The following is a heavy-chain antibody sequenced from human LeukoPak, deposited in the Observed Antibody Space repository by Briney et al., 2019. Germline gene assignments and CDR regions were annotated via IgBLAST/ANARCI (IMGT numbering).Heavy chain of an antibody. CDR2: IYYSGST. Sequence: SETLSLTCTVSGGSISSYYWSWIRQPPGKGLEWIGCIYYSGSTNYNPSLKSRVTISVDTSKNQFSLKLSSVTAADTAVYYCARVSSSWSPSGFDYWGQGTLVTVSS. J-gene: IGHJ4*02. D-gene: IGHD6-13*01. V-gene: IGHV4-59*01. CDR1: GGSISSYY. CDR3: ARVSSSWSPSGFDY.